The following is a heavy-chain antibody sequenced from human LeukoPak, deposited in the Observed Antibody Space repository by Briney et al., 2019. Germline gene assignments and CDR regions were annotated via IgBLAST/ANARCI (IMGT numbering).Heavy chain of an antibody. J-gene: IGHJ6*02. CDR2: IYSGGST. CDR1: GFTFSSYS. V-gene: IGHV3-53*04. D-gene: IGHD2-21*02. Sequence: GGSLRLSCAASGFTFSSYSMNWVRQAPGKGLEWVSVIYSGGSTYYADSVKGRFTISRHNSKNTLYLQMNSLRAEDTAVYYCARGVVVVTAKDYYYYGMDVWGQGTTVTVSS. CDR3: ARGVVVVTAKDYYYYGMDV.